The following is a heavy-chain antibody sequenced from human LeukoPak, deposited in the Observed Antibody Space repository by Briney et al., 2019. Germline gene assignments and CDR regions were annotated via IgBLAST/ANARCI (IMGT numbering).Heavy chain of an antibody. CDR3: GGGGGMTTDAFDI. Sequence: ASVKVSCKASGGTFSSYAISWVRQAPGQGLEWMGWINPNSGGTNYAQKFQGRVTMTRDTSISTAYMELSRLRSDDTALYYCGGGGGMTTDAFDIWGQGTMVTVSS. J-gene: IGHJ3*02. CDR1: GGTFSSYA. CDR2: INPNSGGT. D-gene: IGHD4-11*01. V-gene: IGHV1-2*02.